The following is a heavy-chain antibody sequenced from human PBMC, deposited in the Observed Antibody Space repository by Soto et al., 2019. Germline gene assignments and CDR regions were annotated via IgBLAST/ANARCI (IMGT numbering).Heavy chain of an antibody. CDR2: INHSGST. Sequence: SETLSLTCAVYGGSFSGYYWSWIRQPPGKGLEWIGEINHSGSTNYNPSLKSRVTISVDTSKNQFSLKLSSVTAADTAVYYCARGPPYDSWYYYYYYMDVWGKGTTVTVSS. CDR1: GGSFSGYY. CDR3: ARGPPYDSWYYYYYYMDV. D-gene: IGHD3-22*01. J-gene: IGHJ6*03. V-gene: IGHV4-34*01.